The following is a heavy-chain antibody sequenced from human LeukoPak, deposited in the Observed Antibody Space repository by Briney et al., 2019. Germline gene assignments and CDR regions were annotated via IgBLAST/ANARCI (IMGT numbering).Heavy chain of an antibody. CDR3: ARDEGGYDYWFDP. D-gene: IGHD5-12*01. V-gene: IGHV1-18*01. CDR2: INTYNGNT. CDR1: GYTFTTYG. J-gene: IGHJ5*02. Sequence: ASVKVSCKASGYTFTTYGISWVRQAPGQGLEWMGYINTYNGNTNYAQKLQGRVTMTTDASTGTAYMELRSLRSDDTAVYYCARDEGGYDYWFDPWGQGTLVTVSS.